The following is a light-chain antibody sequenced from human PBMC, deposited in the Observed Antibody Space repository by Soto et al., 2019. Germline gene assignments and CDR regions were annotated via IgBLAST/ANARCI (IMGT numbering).Light chain of an antibody. Sequence: EIVVTQSPGILSVSPGDRATLSCRASQSVGRNLAWYQQKPGQAPTLLIYAASTRATGLPARFSGSGSGTDFTLTISRLPSEDFAVYYCQEYSKWPLFTFGPGTRVDIK. CDR1: QSVGRN. CDR2: AAS. J-gene: IGKJ3*01. CDR3: QEYSKWPLFT. V-gene: IGKV3-15*01.